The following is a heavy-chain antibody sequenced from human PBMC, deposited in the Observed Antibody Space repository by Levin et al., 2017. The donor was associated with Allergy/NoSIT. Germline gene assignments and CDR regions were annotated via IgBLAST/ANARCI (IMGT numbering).Heavy chain of an antibody. CDR1: GYTFRKYY. CDR3: ATLLPGGS. Sequence: ASVKVSCKAPGYTFRKYYMHWVRQAPGQGLEWMAIIDPSGVSTTYAHKFQGRVIMTRDTSTDTVYMDLSSLRSEDTAMYYCATLLPGGSWGQGTLVTVSS. J-gene: IGHJ5*02. V-gene: IGHV1-46*03. D-gene: IGHD2-15*01. CDR2: IDPSGVST.